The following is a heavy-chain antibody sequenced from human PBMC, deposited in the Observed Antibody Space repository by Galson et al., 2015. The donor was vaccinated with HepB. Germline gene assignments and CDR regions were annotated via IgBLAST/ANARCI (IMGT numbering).Heavy chain of an antibody. CDR2: IYASGRT. CDR1: GFTVSDNY. D-gene: IGHD1-26*01. Sequence: SLRLSCAASGFTVSDNYVSWVRQPPGKGLEWVSGIYASGRTFYADSVKDRFTIDNSKNTLFLQMNSLRVEDTAVYYCVGSHYRSSSDYWGQGTLVTVSS. J-gene: IGHJ4*02. V-gene: IGHV3-53*01. CDR3: VGSHYRSSSDY.